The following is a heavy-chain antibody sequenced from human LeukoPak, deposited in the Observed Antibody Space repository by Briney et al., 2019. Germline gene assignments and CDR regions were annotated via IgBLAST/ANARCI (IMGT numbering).Heavy chain of an antibody. Sequence: GGSLRLSCAASGFTVSSNYMSWVRQAPGKGLEWVSVIYSGGSTYYADSVKGRFTISRDNSKNTLYLQMNSLRAEDTAVYYCARVKSGSYLYFDYWGQGTLVTVSS. CDR3: ARVKSGSYLYFDY. D-gene: IGHD1-26*01. V-gene: IGHV3-66*01. CDR2: IYSGGST. CDR1: GFTVSSNY. J-gene: IGHJ4*02.